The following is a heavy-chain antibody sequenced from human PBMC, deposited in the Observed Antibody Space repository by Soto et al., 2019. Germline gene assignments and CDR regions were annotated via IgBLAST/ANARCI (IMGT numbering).Heavy chain of an antibody. Sequence: PSETLSLTCTVSGGSISSGDYYWSWIRQPPGKGLEWIGYIYYSGSTYYNPSLKSRVTISVDTSKNQFSLNLRSVTAADTAVYYCARYGSSWYAWFDPWGQGTLVTVSS. J-gene: IGHJ5*02. V-gene: IGHV4-30-4*01. D-gene: IGHD6-13*01. CDR2: IYYSGST. CDR3: ARYGSSWYAWFDP. CDR1: GGSISSGDYY.